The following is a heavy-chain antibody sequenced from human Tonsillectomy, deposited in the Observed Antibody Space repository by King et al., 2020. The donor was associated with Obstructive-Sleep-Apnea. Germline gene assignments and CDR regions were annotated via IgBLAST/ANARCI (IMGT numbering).Heavy chain of an antibody. Sequence: VQLVESGGGVVQPGRSLRLSCATSGFIFSSYAMHWVRQAPGKGLEWVAVISYDGSGKWYADSVKGRFTISRDNSKNTLYLQINSLRAEDTAVYYCARDRSMIVEIYFDYWGQGTLVTVSS. CDR3: ARDRSMIVEIYFDY. CDR1: GFIFSSYA. V-gene: IGHV3-30-3*01. CDR2: ISYDGSGK. J-gene: IGHJ4*02. D-gene: IGHD3-22*01.